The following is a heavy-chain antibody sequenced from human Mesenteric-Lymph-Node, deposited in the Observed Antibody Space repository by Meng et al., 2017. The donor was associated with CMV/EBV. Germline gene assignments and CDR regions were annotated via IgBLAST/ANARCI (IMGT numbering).Heavy chain of an antibody. CDR2: IYSGGSST. J-gene: IGHJ6*02. V-gene: IGHV3-23*03. D-gene: IGHD4-11*01. CDR1: GFTFSSYA. Sequence: GESLKISCAASGFTFSSYAMNWVRQAPGKGLEWVSVIYSGGSSTYYADSVKGRFTISRDNSKNTLYLQMNSLRAEDTAVYYCAKEEAVTTTIYYYYGMDVWGQGTTVTVSS. CDR3: AKEEAVTTTIYYYYGMDV.